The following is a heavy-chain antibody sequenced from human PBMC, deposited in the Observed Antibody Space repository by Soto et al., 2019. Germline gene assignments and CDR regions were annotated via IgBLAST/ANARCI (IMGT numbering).Heavy chain of an antibody. Sequence: ASVKLSCKASGYTFTSYDINWVRQATGQGLEWMGWMNPNSGNTGYAQKFQGRVTMTRNTSISTAYMELSSLRSEDTAVYYCARGWLDFWSGYGKWMDVWGKGTTVTVS. CDR3: ARGWLDFWSGYGKWMDV. CDR2: MNPNSGNT. CDR1: GYTFTSYD. V-gene: IGHV1-8*01. J-gene: IGHJ6*03. D-gene: IGHD3-3*01.